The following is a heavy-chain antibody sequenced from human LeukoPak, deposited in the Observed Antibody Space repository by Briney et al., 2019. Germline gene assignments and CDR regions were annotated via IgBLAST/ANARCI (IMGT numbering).Heavy chain of an antibody. CDR3: ASFTTVTTDGMDV. Sequence: PGGSLRLSCAASGFTVSSNYTSWVRQAPGKGLEWVSVIYSGGSTYYADSVKGRFTISRDNSKNTLYLQMNSLRAEDTAVYYCASFTTVTTDGMDVWGQGTTVTVSS. D-gene: IGHD4-11*01. V-gene: IGHV3-53*01. CDR1: GFTVSSNY. J-gene: IGHJ6*02. CDR2: IYSGGST.